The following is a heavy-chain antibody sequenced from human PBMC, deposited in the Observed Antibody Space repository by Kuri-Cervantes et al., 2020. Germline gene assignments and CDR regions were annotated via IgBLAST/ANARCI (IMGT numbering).Heavy chain of an antibody. CDR1: GFTFSSYW. J-gene: IGHJ5*02. D-gene: IGHD2/OR15-2a*01. CDR2: IKQDGSEK. V-gene: IGHV3-7*01. Sequence: GGSLRLSCAASGFTFSSYWMSWVRQAPGKGLEWVANIKQDGSEKYYVDSVKGRFTISRDNAKNSLYLQMNSLRDEDTAVYYCARIPNSATHPNWLDPWGQGTLVTVSS. CDR3: ARIPNSATHPNWLDP.